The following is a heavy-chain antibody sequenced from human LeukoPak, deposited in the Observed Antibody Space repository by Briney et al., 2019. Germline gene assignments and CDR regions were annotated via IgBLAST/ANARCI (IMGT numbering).Heavy chain of an antibody. CDR2: IKSKTDGGTT. D-gene: IGHD6-19*01. CDR1: GFTFSNAW. Sequence: GSLRLSCAASGFTFSNAWMSWVRQAPGKGLEWVCRIKSKTDGGTTDYAAPVKGRFTISRDDSKNTLYLQMNSLKTEDTAVYYCTTGPAGIAVAGPSTDYYYGMDVWGQGTTVTVSS. V-gene: IGHV3-15*01. J-gene: IGHJ6*02. CDR3: TTGPAGIAVAGPSTDYYYGMDV.